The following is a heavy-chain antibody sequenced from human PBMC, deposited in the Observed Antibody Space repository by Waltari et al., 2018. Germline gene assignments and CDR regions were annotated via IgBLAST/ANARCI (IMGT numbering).Heavy chain of an antibody. CDR3: AKDSQGYCSGGSCYCMDV. CDR1: GFTFSSYG. D-gene: IGHD2-15*01. CDR2: IRYDGSNK. V-gene: IGHV3-30*02. Sequence: QVQLVESGGGVVQPGGSLRLSCAASGFTFSSYGMHWVRQAPGKGLEWVAFIRYDGSNKYYADSVKGRFTISRDNSKNTLYLQMNSLGAEDTAVYYCAKDSQGYCSGGSCYCMDVWGKGTTVTVSS. J-gene: IGHJ6*03.